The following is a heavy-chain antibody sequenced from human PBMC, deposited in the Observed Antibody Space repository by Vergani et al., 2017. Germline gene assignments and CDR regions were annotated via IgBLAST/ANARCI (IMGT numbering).Heavy chain of an antibody. D-gene: IGHD4-17*01. J-gene: IGHJ6*04. V-gene: IGHV7-4-1*02. CDR3: AVLGIGDYGNGMDV. CDR2: INTNTGNT. CDR1: GYTFTSYA. Sequence: QVQLVQSGSELKKPGASVKVSCKASGYTFTSYAMNWVRQAPGQGLEWMGWINTNTGNTTYAQCFTGRFVFCLDTAVSTAYLQISSLKAEETAVYYCAVLGIGDYGNGMDVWGERSTLTLYS.